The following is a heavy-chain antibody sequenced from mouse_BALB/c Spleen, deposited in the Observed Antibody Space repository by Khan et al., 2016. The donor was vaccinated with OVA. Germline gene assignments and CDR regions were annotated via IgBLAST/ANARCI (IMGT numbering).Heavy chain of an antibody. D-gene: IGHD2-3*01. V-gene: IGHV1S137*01. CDR3: ARPAYDGYYDY. CDR1: GYTFTDYA. CDR2: ISTYSGNT. Sequence: QVQLQQSGPELVRPGVSVKISCKGSGYTFTDYAMHWVKQSHAKSLEWIGLISTYSGNTNYNQKFKGKATMTVDKSYSTAYMEIARLTSEDSAIYYCARPAYDGYYDYWGQGTTLTVSS. J-gene: IGHJ2*01.